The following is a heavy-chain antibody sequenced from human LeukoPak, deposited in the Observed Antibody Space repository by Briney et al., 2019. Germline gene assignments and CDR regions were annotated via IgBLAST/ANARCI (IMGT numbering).Heavy chain of an antibody. CDR3: ARQTMTTADAFDI. CDR2: IYYSGST. Sequence: PSETLSLTCAVSGGSISSHFWSWIRQPPGNGLEWIAYIYYSGSTDYNPSLKSRVTISVDTSKNQFSLKLSSVTAADTAVYYCARQTMTTADAFDIWGQGTMVTVSS. CDR1: GGSISSHF. V-gene: IGHV4-59*08. J-gene: IGHJ3*02. D-gene: IGHD4-17*01.